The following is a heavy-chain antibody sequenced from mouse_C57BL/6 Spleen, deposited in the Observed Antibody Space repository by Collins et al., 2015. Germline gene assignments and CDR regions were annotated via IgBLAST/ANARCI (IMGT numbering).Heavy chain of an antibody. D-gene: IGHD2-4*01. J-gene: IGHJ1*03. CDR2: IYPGDGDT. V-gene: IGHV1-80*01. Sequence: QVQLQQSGAELVKPGASVKISCKASGYAFSSYWMNWVKQRPGKGLEWIGQIYPGDGDTNYNGKFKDKATLTADKSSSTAYMQLSSLTSEDSAVYFCARHEEDYDYPDWYFDVWGTGTTVTVSS. CDR1: GYAFSSYW. CDR3: ARHEEDYDYPDWYFDV.